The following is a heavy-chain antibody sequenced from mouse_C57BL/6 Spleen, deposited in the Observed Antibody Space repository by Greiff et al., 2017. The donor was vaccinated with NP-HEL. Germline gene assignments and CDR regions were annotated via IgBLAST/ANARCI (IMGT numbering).Heavy chain of an antibody. CDR2: IDPENGDT. J-gene: IGHJ4*01. CDR3: TSSPPPTTVVATDAMDY. D-gene: IGHD1-1*01. CDR1: GFNIKDDY. Sequence: VQLQQSGAELVRPGASVKLSCTASGFNIKDDYMHWVKQRPEQGLEWIGWIDPENGDTEYASKFQGKATITADTSSNTAYLQLSSLTSEDTAVYYCTSSPPPTTVVATDAMDYWGQGTSVTVSS. V-gene: IGHV14-4*01.